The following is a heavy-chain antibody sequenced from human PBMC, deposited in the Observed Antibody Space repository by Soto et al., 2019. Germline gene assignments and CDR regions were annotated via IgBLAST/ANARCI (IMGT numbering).Heavy chain of an antibody. J-gene: IGHJ5*02. D-gene: IGHD2-2*01. CDR1: GYTFTSYG. CDR3: AREYLLDWFDP. Sequence: ASVKVSCKASGYTFTSYGISWVRQAPGQRLEWMGWISADNGNTNYAQKFQGRVTMTTDTSASTAYMELSSLRSEDTAVYYCAREYLLDWFDPWGQGTLVTVSS. CDR2: ISADNGNT. V-gene: IGHV1-18*01.